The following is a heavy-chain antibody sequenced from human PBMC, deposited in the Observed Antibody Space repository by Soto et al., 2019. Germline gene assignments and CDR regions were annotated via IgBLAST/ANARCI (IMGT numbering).Heavy chain of an antibody. D-gene: IGHD5-12*01. V-gene: IGHV3-23*01. CDR3: AKLFKVSRGYSGLPDY. CDR2: ISGSGGST. CDR1: GFTFSSYA. Sequence: GGSLRLSCAASGFTFSSYAMSWVRQAPGKGLEWVSAISGSGGSTYYADSVKGRFTISRDNSKNTLYLQMNSLRAEDTAVYYCAKLFKVSRGYSGLPDYWGQGTLVTVSS. J-gene: IGHJ4*02.